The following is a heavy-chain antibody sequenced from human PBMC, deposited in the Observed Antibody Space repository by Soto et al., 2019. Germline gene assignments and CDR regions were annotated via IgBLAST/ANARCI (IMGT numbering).Heavy chain of an antibody. J-gene: IGHJ4*02. V-gene: IGHV3-23*01. CDR3: AKVGGYYYDSSGYYWFDY. D-gene: IGHD3-22*01. CDR1: GFTFSSYG. CDR2: ISGSGGST. Sequence: GGSLRLSCAASGFTFSSYGMNWVRQAPGQGLEWVSGISGSGGSTYYADSVKGRFTSSRDNSKNTLFLQMNSLRAEDTALYYCAKVGGYYYDSSGYYWFDYWGQGTLVTVSS.